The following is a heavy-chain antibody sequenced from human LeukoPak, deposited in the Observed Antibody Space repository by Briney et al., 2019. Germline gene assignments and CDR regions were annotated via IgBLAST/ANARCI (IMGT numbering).Heavy chain of an antibody. CDR1: GYTFTGYY. Sequence: ASVKVSCKASGYTFTGYYMHWVRQAPGQGLEWMGWINPNSGGTNYTQKFQGRVTMTRDTSIGTAYMELSRLRSDDTAVYYCARVRVERLRYSGYDWGYYFDYWGQGTLVTVSS. D-gene: IGHD5-12*01. CDR2: INPNSGGT. V-gene: IGHV1-2*02. J-gene: IGHJ4*02. CDR3: ARVRVERLRYSGYDWGYYFDY.